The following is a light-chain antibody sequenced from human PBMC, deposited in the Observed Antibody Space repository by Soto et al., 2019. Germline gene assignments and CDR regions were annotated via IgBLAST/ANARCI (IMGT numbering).Light chain of an antibody. CDR2: GTS. Sequence: EIVMTQSPATLSVSPGESATLSCRASQSIASNLAWYQQRPGQAPRLLIYGTSTRATGIPARFSGSGSGTEFTLTIDSPQSEDFAVYYCQQYNKWRTFGQGTKVDIK. V-gene: IGKV3-15*01. J-gene: IGKJ1*01. CDR3: QQYNKWRT. CDR1: QSIASN.